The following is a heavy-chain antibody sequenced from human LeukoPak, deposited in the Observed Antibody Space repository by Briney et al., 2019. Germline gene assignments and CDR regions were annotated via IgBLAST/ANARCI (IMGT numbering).Heavy chain of an antibody. Sequence: PSETLSLTCTVSGGSISSYYWSWIRQPPGKGLEWIGYIYYSGSTNYNPSLKSRVTISVDTSKNQFSLKLSSVTAADTAVCYCARAPRDYGSGSYLYYYFDYWGQGTLVTVSS. J-gene: IGHJ4*02. V-gene: IGHV4-59*01. CDR1: GGSISSYY. D-gene: IGHD3-10*01. CDR3: ARAPRDYGSGSYLYYYFDY. CDR2: IYYSGST.